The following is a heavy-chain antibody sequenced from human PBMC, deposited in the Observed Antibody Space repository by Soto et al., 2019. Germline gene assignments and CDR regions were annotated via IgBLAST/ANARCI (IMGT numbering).Heavy chain of an antibody. CDR2: ISYDGSDK. V-gene: IGHV3-30*03. Sequence: PGGSLRLSCAASGFTLSSFGMHWVRQAPGKGLEWVALISYDGSDKYYADSVKGRFTISRDNAKNSLYLQMNSLRAEDTAVYYCARAAAGDGYNDYWGQGTLVTVSS. CDR3: ARAAAGDGYNDY. D-gene: IGHD5-12*01. CDR1: GFTLSSFG. J-gene: IGHJ4*02.